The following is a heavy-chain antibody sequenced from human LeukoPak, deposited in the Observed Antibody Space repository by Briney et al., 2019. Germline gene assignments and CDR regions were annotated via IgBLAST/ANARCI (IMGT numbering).Heavy chain of an antibody. CDR2: ISSSGSTI. V-gene: IGHV3-11*04. Sequence: GGSLRLSCAASGFTFSDYYMSWIRQAPGKGLEWVSYISSSGSTIYYADSVKGRFTISRDNAKNSLYLQMNSLGAEDTAVYYCARDANGDYGYWFDPWGQGTLVTVSS. J-gene: IGHJ5*02. CDR3: ARDANGDYGYWFDP. D-gene: IGHD4-17*01. CDR1: GFTFSDYY.